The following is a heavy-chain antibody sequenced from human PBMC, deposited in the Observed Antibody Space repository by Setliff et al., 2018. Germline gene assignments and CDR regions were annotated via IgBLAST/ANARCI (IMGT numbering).Heavy chain of an antibody. CDR1: GFTFSTHA. CDR2: ATTSGTYS. Sequence: GGSLRLSCAASGFTFSTHAMTWVRQAPGKGLEWVSTATTSGTYSYYADSVKGRFTISRDNSKNTLYLQMNSLRPEDTAIYSCAKDYYYDSSGPPCSDSWGQGTLVTVPQ. J-gene: IGHJ4*02. CDR3: AKDYYYDSSGPPCSDS. D-gene: IGHD3-22*01. V-gene: IGHV3-23*01.